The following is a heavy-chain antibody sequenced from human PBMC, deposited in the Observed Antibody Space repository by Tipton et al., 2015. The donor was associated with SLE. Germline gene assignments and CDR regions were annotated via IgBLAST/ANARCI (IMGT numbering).Heavy chain of an antibody. J-gene: IGHJ4*02. Sequence: SLRLSCAVSGFTFSRYTMSWVRQAPGKGLEWVGRIKSKTEGETTDYVAPVKGRFTISRDDSKNTLYLQMNSLKTEDTAVYYCTTLNAVPIADSWGQGTLVTVSS. D-gene: IGHD4-17*01. CDR1: GFTFSRYT. CDR3: TTLNAVPIADS. V-gene: IGHV3-15*01. CDR2: IKSKTEGETT.